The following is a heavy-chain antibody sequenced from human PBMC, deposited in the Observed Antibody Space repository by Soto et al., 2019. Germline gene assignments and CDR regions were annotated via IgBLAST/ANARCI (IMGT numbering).Heavy chain of an antibody. D-gene: IGHD7-27*01. CDR1: GGSHSSGGYS. V-gene: IGHV4-30-2*01. CDR3: ARVPGP. CDR2: IYHSGST. J-gene: IGHJ5*02. Sequence: SETLSLTCAVSGGSHSSGGYSWSWIRQPPGKGLEWIGYIYHSGSTYYNPSLKSRVTISVDRSKNQFSLKLSSVTAADTAVYYCARVPGPWGQGTLVTVS.